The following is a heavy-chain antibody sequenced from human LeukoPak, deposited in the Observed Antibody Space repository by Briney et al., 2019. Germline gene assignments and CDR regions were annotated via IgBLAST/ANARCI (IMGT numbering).Heavy chain of an antibody. CDR3: VRDPNALDY. CDR2: IRKSGGDIK. Sequence: GGSLRLSCAASGFTFSAYSMNWVRQAPGKGLEWVAYIRKSGGDIKHYADSVRGRFIISRDNVKNSLYLQMNSLRAEDTAVYYCVRDPNALDYWGQGALVTVSS. V-gene: IGHV3-48*04. J-gene: IGHJ4*02. D-gene: IGHD2-8*01. CDR1: GFTFSAYS.